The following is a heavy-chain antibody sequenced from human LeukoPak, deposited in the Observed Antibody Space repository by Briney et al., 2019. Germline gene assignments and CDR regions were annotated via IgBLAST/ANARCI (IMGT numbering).Heavy chain of an antibody. J-gene: IGHJ6*02. D-gene: IGHD3-10*01. CDR1: GFTFSGDW. V-gene: IGHV3-33*08. CDR3: ARDQYYYGSGSPTYYYYYGMDV. Sequence: PGGSLRLSCTASGFTFSGDWMHWVRQAPGKGLEWVAVIWYDGSNKYYADSVKGRFTISRDNSKNTLYLQMNSLRAEDTAVYYCARDQYYYGSGSPTYYYYYGMDVWGQGTTVTVSS. CDR2: IWYDGSNK.